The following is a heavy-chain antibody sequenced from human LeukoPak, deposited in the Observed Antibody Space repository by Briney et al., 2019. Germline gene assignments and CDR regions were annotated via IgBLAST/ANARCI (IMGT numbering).Heavy chain of an antibody. CDR3: ARDHYYDSSGYS. J-gene: IGHJ4*02. CDR1: GGSISSGDYY. D-gene: IGHD3-22*01. CDR2: IYYSGST. Sequence: SETLSLTCTVSGGSISSGDYYWSWIRQPPGKGLEWIGYIYYSGSTYYNPSLKSRVTISVDTPKNQFSLKLSSVTAADTAVYYCARDHYYDSSGYSWGQGTLVTVSS. V-gene: IGHV4-30-4*08.